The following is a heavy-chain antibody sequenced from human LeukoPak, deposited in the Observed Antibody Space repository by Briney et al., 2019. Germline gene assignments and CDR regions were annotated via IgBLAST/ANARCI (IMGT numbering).Heavy chain of an antibody. CDR2: ISGSGGST. Sequence: PGGSLRLSCAASGFTFSSYAMSWVRQAPGKGLEWVSAISGSGGSTYYADSVKGRFTISRDNSKNTLYLQMNSLRAEDTAVYYCAKDGDLLPWHFAWGGYSSSWYSDFDYWGQGTLVTVSS. CDR3: AKDGDLLPWHFAWGGYSSSWYSDFDY. D-gene: IGHD6-13*01. CDR1: GFTFSSYA. J-gene: IGHJ4*02. V-gene: IGHV3-23*01.